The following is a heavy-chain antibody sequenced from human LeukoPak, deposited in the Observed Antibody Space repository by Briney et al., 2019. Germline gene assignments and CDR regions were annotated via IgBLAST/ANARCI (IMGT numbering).Heavy chain of an antibody. V-gene: IGHV1-18*01. CDR2: ISAYNGNT. D-gene: IGHD3-3*01. J-gene: IGHJ4*02. CDR3: ARALSDDFWSAYQDY. Sequence: ASVKVSCKASEYIFSSYGISWVRQAPGQGLESIGWISAYNGNTNCAQKLQGRVTMTTDTSTSTAYMELRSLRSDDTAVYYCARALSDDFWSAYQDYWGQGTLVTVSS. CDR1: EYIFSSYG.